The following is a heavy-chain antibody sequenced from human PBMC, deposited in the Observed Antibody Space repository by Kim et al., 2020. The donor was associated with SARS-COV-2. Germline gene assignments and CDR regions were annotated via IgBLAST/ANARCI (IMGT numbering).Heavy chain of an antibody. J-gene: IGHJ4*02. D-gene: IGHD5-18*01. V-gene: IGHV3-23*01. CDR3: AKGGRTQLIDF. Sequence: YSADSVQGRFTISRDNSNNILYLQMHSLRAEDTALYFCAKGGRTQLIDFWGQGTLVTVSS.